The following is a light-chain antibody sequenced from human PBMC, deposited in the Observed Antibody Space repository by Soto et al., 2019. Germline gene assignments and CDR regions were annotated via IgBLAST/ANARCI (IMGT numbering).Light chain of an antibody. Sequence: QSVLTQPPSASGTPGQRVTISCSGSRTNIGSNHVYCYQQLPGTAPKLLIYRNNQRPSGVPDRFSGSKSGTSASLAISGLRSEDEADYHCAAWDDSLSVVFGGGTKVTVL. CDR1: RTNIGSNH. J-gene: IGLJ2*01. CDR2: RNN. CDR3: AAWDDSLSVV. V-gene: IGLV1-47*01.